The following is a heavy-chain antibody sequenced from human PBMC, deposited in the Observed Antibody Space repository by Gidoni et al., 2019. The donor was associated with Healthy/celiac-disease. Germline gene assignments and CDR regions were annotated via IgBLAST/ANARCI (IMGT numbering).Heavy chain of an antibody. J-gene: IGHJ4*02. Sequence: QVQLQESGPGLVKPSTTMYLTFTVAGAPLSSGSCYWSWIRQPAGKGLEWIGRFYTSGSTNYNPSLKSRVTMSVDTSKNQFSLKLSSVTAADTAVYYCARGLDRESYYKFDQWGQGTLVTVSS. CDR2: FYTSGST. V-gene: IGHV4-61*02. CDR1: GAPLSSGSCY. D-gene: IGHD3-10*01. CDR3: ARGLDRESYYKFDQ.